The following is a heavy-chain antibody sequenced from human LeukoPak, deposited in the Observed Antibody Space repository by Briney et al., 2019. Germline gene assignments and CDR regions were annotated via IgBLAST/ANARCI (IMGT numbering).Heavy chain of an antibody. D-gene: IGHD6-19*01. J-gene: IGHJ4*02. CDR2: IKGNGDTT. CDR1: GFTFHNYA. V-gene: IGHV3-43*02. CDR3: AKDIGSGWSFDY. Sequence: PGGSLRLSCAASGFTFHNYAMHWVRQAPGKGLEWVSLIKGNGDTTYNADSAKGRFTISRDNIKNSLYLQINSLRTEDTALYYCAKDIGSGWSFDYWGQGTLVTVSS.